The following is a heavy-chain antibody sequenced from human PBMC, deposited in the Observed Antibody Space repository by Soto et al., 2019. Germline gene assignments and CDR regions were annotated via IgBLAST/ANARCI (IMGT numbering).Heavy chain of an antibody. J-gene: IGHJ3*02. V-gene: IGHV3-48*02. D-gene: IGHD3-22*01. CDR2: ISSSSSTI. CDR1: GFTFSSYS. Sequence: EVQLVESGGGLVQPGGSLRLSCAASGFTFSSYSMNWVRQAPGKGLEWVSYISSSSSTIYYADSVTGRFTISRDNAKNSLYLQMNSLRDEDTAVYYCASAYYYDSSGYSLTAFDIWGQGTMVTVSS. CDR3: ASAYYYDSSGYSLTAFDI.